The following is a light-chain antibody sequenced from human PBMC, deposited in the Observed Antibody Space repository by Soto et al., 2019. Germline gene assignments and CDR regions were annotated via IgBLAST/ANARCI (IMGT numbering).Light chain of an antibody. CDR2: DAS. V-gene: IGKV3D-11*01. CDR3: QQYDSSPLT. Sequence: EIVLTQSPATLSLSPGARATLSCRASQGVSSYLAWYQQNPGQAPRLLIYDASNRATGIPARFSGSGPGTDFTLTISSLEPEDFAVYYCQQYDSSPLTFGGGTKVDIK. CDR1: QGVSSY. J-gene: IGKJ4*01.